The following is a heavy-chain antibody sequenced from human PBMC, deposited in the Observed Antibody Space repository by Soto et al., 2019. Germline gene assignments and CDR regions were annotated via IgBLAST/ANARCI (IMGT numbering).Heavy chain of an antibody. D-gene: IGHD2-8*01. V-gene: IGHV3-33*01. Sequence: GGSLRLSWAASGFTFSSYGMHWVRQAPGKGLEWVAVIWYDGSNKYYADSVKGRFTISRDNSKNTLYLQMNSLRAEDTAVYYCARDARYCTNGVCSYYYYYGMDVWGQGTTVTVSS. CDR1: GFTFSSYG. J-gene: IGHJ6*02. CDR3: ARDARYCTNGVCSYYYYYGMDV. CDR2: IWYDGSNK.